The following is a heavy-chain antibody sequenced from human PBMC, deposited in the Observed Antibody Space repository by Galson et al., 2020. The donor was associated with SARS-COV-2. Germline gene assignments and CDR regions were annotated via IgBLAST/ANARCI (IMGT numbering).Heavy chain of an antibody. CDR2: INHSGST. CDR3: ARGINYVAFEGFDP. J-gene: IGHJ5*02. CDR1: GGSFSGYY. V-gene: IGHV4-34*01. Sequence: SETLSLTCAVYGGSFSGYYWSWIRQPPGKGLEWIGEINHSGSTNYNPSLNSRVTISADTSKNQFSLKLSSVTAADTAVYYCARGINYVAFEGFDPWGQGTLVTVSS. D-gene: IGHD4-4*01.